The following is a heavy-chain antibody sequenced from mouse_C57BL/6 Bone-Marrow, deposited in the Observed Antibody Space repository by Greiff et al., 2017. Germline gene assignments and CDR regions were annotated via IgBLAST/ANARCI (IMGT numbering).Heavy chain of an antibody. CDR3: TRAVVAKDYFDY. CDR2: IRLKSDNYAT. CDR1: GFTFSNYW. V-gene: IGHV6-3*01. Sequence: QSGGGLVQPGGSMKLSCVASGFTFSNYWMNWVRQSPEKGLEWVAQIRLKSDNYATHYAESVKGRFTISRDDSKSSVYLQMNNLRAEDTGIYYCTRAVVAKDYFDYWGQGTTLTVSS. J-gene: IGHJ2*01. D-gene: IGHD1-1*01.